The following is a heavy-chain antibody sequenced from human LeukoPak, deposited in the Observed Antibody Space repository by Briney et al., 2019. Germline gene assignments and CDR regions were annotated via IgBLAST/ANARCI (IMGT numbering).Heavy chain of an antibody. CDR3: ARGLLAGPDY. D-gene: IGHD2-15*01. CDR2: INHSGST. Sequence: SETLSLTCTVSGGSISSYYWSWIRQPPGKGLEWIGEINHSGSTNYNPSLKSRVTISVDTSKNQFSLKLSSVTAADTAVYYCARGLLAGPDYWGQGTLVTVSS. CDR1: GGSISSYY. V-gene: IGHV4-34*01. J-gene: IGHJ4*02.